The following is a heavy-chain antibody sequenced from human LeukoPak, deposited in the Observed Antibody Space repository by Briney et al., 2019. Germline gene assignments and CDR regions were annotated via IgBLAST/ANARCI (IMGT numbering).Heavy chain of an antibody. CDR1: GFTFSTYN. V-gene: IGHV3-21*01. D-gene: IGHD1-26*01. CDR3: ARDLLGWELHYFDY. Sequence: GGSLRLSCAASGFTFSTYNMNWVRQAPGKGLEWVSSISGSSSYIYYADSVKGRFSISRDNAKNSLHLQMNSLRAEDTAVYYCARDLLGWELHYFDYWGQGTLVTVSS. J-gene: IGHJ4*02. CDR2: ISGSSSYI.